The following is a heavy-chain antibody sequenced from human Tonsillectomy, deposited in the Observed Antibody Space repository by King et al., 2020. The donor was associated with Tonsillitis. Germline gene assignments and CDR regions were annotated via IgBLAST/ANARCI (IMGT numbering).Heavy chain of an antibody. D-gene: IGHD2-2*01. CDR3: AKVPGGYCSSSTCYLDY. CDR2: ISGSGGST. Sequence: QLVQSGGGLVQPGGSLRLSCAASGFTFSSYAMSWVRQAPGKGLEWVSIISGSGGSTYYAESVKGRFTISRDNSKNTLELQMNSLRAEDTAVYYCAKVPGGYCSSSTCYLDYWGQGTLVTVSS. CDR1: GFTFSSYA. J-gene: IGHJ4*02. V-gene: IGHV3-23*04.